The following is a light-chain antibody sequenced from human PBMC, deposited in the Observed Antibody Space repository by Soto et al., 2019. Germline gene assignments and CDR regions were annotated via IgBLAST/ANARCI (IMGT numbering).Light chain of an antibody. J-gene: IGLJ1*01. CDR2: EVY. Sequence: QSVLTQPASVSGSPGQSITISCTGTSSDVGDYNSVSWYQQHPGKAPKLIIYEVYNRPTGGSNRFSGSKSGNTASLTVSGLQAEDEADYYCSSFSGSNTLLFGTGTKVTVL. V-gene: IGLV2-14*01. CDR1: SSDVGDYNS. CDR3: SSFSGSNTLL.